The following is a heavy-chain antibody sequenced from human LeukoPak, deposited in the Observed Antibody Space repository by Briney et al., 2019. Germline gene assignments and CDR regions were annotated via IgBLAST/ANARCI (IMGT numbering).Heavy chain of an antibody. D-gene: IGHD2-15*01. V-gene: IGHV3-11*01. CDR3: ARVLRYCSGGNCYSGGLGYMDV. CDR1: GFTFSDYN. J-gene: IGHJ6*03. CDR2: ISRSGSTK. Sequence: GGSLRLSCAASGFTFSDYNMRWIRQAPGKGLEWVSSISRSGSTKYYADSVKGRFTISRDNAKNSLLLQMNSLRAEDTAVYYCARVLRYCSGGNCYSGGLGYMDVWGKGTTVTISS.